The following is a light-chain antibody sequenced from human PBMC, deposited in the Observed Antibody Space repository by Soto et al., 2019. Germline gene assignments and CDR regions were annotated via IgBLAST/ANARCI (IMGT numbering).Light chain of an antibody. Sequence: EFVWTQSPGTLSLSPGEIATLSCRASQSVSSSYLAWYQHKPGQAPRLLIYGASSRATGIPDRFSGSGSGTDFSLTISRLEPEDFAVYYCQQYGSSPLTFGPGTKVEIK. J-gene: IGKJ3*01. CDR3: QQYGSSPLT. V-gene: IGKV3-20*01. CDR2: GAS. CDR1: QSVSSSY.